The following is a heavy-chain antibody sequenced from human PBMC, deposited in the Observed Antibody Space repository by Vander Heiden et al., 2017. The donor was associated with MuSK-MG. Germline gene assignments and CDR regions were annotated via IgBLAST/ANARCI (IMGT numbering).Heavy chain of an antibody. D-gene: IGHD3-22*01. Sequence: QVQLVESGGDVVQPGRSLRLSCAASGFTLRSYAMHWVRQAPGKGLEWVAVISYDGSNKYYADSVKGRFTISRDNSKNTLYLQMNSLRAEDTAVYYCARGKYYYDSSGYYDPDYWGQGTLVTVSS. J-gene: IGHJ4*02. CDR1: GFTLRSYA. V-gene: IGHV3-30-3*01. CDR3: ARGKYYYDSSGYYDPDY. CDR2: ISYDGSNK.